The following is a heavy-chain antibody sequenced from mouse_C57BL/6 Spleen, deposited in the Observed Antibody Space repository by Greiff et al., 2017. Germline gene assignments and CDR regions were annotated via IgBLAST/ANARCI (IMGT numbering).Heavy chain of an antibody. CDR1: GYTFTEYT. Sequence: QVQLQQSGAELVKPGASVKLSCKASGYTFTEYTIHWVKQRSGQGLEWIGWFYPGSGSIKYNEKFKDKATLTADKSSSTVYMELSRLTSEDSAVYLCARHGSPSSYYGSSYFDYWGQGTTLTVSS. CDR3: ARHGSPSSYYGSSYFDY. CDR2: FYPGSGSI. V-gene: IGHV1-62-2*01. J-gene: IGHJ2*01. D-gene: IGHD1-1*01.